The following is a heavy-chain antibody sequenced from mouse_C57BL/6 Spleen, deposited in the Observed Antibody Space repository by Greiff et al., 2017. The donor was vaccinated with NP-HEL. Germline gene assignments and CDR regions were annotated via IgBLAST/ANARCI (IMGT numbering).Heavy chain of an antibody. Sequence: QVQLQQSGPELVKPGASVKLSCKASGYAFSSSWMNWVKQRPGKGLEWIGRIYPGDGDTNYNGKFKGKATLTADKSYSTAYMQLSSLTSEDSAVNCCASDDDDGYYARDDWGKGTSVTGSS. J-gene: IGHJ4*01. CDR3: ASDDDDGYYARDD. V-gene: IGHV1-82*01. D-gene: IGHD2-4*01. CDR2: IYPGDGDT. CDR1: GYAFSSSW.